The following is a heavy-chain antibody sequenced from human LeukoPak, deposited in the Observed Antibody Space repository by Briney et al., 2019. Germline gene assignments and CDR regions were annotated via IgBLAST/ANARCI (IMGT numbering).Heavy chain of an antibody. J-gene: IGHJ4*02. Sequence: SVKVSCKASGDTFIPYTFSWVRQAPGQGLEWIGRVIPSLDVANYAQKFQGRVTLSADRDTATTYMEVTSLRSEDTAMYYCARDHCSPGTCLGGHWGQGTLVTVSS. D-gene: IGHD2-15*01. CDR2: VIPSLDVA. V-gene: IGHV1-69*04. CDR3: ARDHCSPGTCLGGH. CDR1: GDTFIPYT.